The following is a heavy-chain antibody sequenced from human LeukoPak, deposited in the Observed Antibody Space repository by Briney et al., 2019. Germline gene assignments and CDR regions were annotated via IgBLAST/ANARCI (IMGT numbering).Heavy chain of an antibody. J-gene: IGHJ4*02. D-gene: IGHD3-22*01. CDR2: IRTKANSYST. CDR3: ARAGDYYSTGDC. V-gene: IGHV3-72*01. Sequence: GGSLRLSCAASGFTLSDHYMDWVRQAPGKGLEWVARIRTKANSYSTEYAASVKGRFTISIDDSKNSLYLQMNYLKTEDTAIYYCARAGDYYSTGDCWGQGTLVTVSS. CDR1: GFTLSDHY.